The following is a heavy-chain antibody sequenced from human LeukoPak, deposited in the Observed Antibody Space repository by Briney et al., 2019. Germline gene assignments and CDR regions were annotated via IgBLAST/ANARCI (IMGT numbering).Heavy chain of an antibody. CDR3: ITMVRGVSAFDI. Sequence: GGSLRLSCAASGFTFSSYGMHWVRQAPGKGLEWVAVISYDGSNKYYADSVKGRFTISRDNSKNTLYLQMNSLRAEDTAVYYCITMVRGVSAFDIWGQGTMVTVSS. CDR1: GFTFSSYG. J-gene: IGHJ3*02. D-gene: IGHD3-10*01. V-gene: IGHV3-30*03. CDR2: ISYDGSNK.